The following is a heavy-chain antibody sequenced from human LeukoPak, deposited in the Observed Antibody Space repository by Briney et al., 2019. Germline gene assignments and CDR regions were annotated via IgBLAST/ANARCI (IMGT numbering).Heavy chain of an antibody. CDR3: ARLAVLVIVPCWFDP. Sequence: PSETLSLTCAVYGGSFSGYYWSWIRQPPGKGLEWIGEINHSGSTNYNPSLKRRVTISVDTSKNQFSLKLSSVTAADTAVYYCARLAVLVIVPCWFDPWGQGTLVTVSS. CDR1: GGSFSGYY. J-gene: IGHJ5*02. V-gene: IGHV4-34*01. CDR2: INHSGST. D-gene: IGHD3-16*02.